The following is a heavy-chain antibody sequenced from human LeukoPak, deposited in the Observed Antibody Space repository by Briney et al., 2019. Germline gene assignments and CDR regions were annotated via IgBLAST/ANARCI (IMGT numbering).Heavy chain of an antibody. CDR1: GFTVSSSY. CDR3: AREVASIPSYFES. CDR2: FYRGETT. D-gene: IGHD2-15*01. J-gene: IGHJ4*02. V-gene: IGHV3-53*01. Sequence: GGSLRLSCAASGFTVSSSYMYWVRQAPGKGLEWVSFFYRGETTYYAESVRGRFTISRDIFKNTLYLLMNSLIPEDTAVYYCAREVASIPSYFESWGQGTRVTVSS.